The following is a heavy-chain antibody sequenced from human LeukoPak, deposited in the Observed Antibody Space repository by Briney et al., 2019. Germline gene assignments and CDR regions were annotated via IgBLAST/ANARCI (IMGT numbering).Heavy chain of an antibody. V-gene: IGHV3-74*01. CDR1: GFTFSSYW. Sequence: GGSLRLSCAASGFTFSSYWMHWVRQAPGKGLVWVSRINSDGSSTSYADSVKGRFTISRDNAKNTLYLQMNSLRAEDTAVYYCASTDYYDSSPGDYWGQGTLVTVSS. D-gene: IGHD3-22*01. CDR3: ASTDYYDSSPGDY. CDR2: INSDGSST. J-gene: IGHJ4*02.